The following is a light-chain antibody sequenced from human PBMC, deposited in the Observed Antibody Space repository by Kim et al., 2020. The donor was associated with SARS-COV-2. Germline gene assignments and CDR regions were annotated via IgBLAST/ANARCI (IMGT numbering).Light chain of an antibody. CDR2: LNSDGSH. CDR3: QTWGTGIRV. Sequence: SVKLTCTLSSGHSSYAIAWHQQQPEKGPRYLMRLNSDGSHSKGDGIPDRCSGSSSGAERYLTISSLQSEDEADYYCQTWGTGIRVFGGGTQLTVL. J-gene: IGLJ3*02. CDR1: SGHSSYA. V-gene: IGLV4-69*01.